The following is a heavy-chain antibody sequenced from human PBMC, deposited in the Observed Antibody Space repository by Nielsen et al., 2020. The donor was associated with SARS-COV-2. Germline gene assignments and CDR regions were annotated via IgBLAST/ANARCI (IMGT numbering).Heavy chain of an antibody. CDR2: IYYSGST. V-gene: IGHV4-59*01. Sequence: SETLSLTCTVSGGSISSYYWSWIRQPPGKGLEWIGYIYYSGSTNYNPSLKSRVTISVDTSKNQFSLKLSSVTAADTAVYYCARDRFGDSWFDPWGQGTLVTVS. CDR3: ARDRFGDSWFDP. J-gene: IGHJ5*02. D-gene: IGHD3-10*01. CDR1: GGSISSYY.